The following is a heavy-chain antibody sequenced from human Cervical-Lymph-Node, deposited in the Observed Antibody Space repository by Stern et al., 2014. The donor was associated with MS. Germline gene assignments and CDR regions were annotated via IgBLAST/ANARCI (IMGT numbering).Heavy chain of an antibody. CDR1: GGTFSTCT. V-gene: IGHV1-69*09. Sequence: QLVQSGAELKKPGSSVKVSCKASGGTFSTCTISWMRQAPGQGLEWLGRIIPILDVTNYAQKFQGRVTITADKSTSTAYMELSSLRSEDTAVYFCARDESGTSWYYFDYWGQGTLVTVSS. J-gene: IGHJ4*02. CDR3: ARDESGTSWYYFDY. D-gene: IGHD6-13*01. CDR2: IIPILDVT.